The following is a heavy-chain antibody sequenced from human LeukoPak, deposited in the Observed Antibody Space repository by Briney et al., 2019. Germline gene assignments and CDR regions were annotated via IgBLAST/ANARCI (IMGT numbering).Heavy chain of an antibody. CDR1: GFTFSGYA. J-gene: IGHJ4*02. V-gene: IGHV3-23*01. CDR3: ATDREGDPSAYYLV. Sequence: PGGPLRLSCAASGFTFSGYAMSWVRQAPGKGLEWVSTISDNGGRTYYADSVKGRFTISRENSKNTLFLQMNSLRAEDSAVYYCATDREGDPSAYYLVGGQGTLITVSS. D-gene: IGHD3-22*01. CDR2: ISDNGGRT.